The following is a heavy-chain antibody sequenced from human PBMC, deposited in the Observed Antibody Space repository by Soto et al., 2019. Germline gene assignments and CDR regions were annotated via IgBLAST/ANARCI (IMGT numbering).Heavy chain of an antibody. J-gene: IGHJ4*02. CDR2: FDPEDGET. V-gene: IGHV1-24*01. CDR1: GYTLTELS. CDR3: ATGDWHTRNDY. Sequence: ASVKVFCKVSGYTLTELSMHWVRQAPGKGLEWMGGFDPEDGETIYAQKFQARATMTEDTSTDTAYMEMSSLRSEDTAVYYCATGDWHTRNDYWVQGSLVTVSS. D-gene: IGHD2-21*01.